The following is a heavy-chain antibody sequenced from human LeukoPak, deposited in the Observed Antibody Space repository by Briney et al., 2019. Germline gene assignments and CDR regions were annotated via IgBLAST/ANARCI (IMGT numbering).Heavy chain of an antibody. CDR3: AKYTQYCSGGSCYSAYYYYYYGMDV. Sequence: GGSLRLSCAVSGITLSNYGMSWVRQAPGKGLEWVSAISGSGGSTYYADSVKGRFTISRDNSKNTLYLQMNSLRAEDTAVYYCAKYTQYCSGGSCYSAYYYYYYGMDVWGQGTTVTVSS. CDR2: ISGSGGST. J-gene: IGHJ6*02. CDR1: GITLSNYG. D-gene: IGHD2-15*01. V-gene: IGHV3-23*01.